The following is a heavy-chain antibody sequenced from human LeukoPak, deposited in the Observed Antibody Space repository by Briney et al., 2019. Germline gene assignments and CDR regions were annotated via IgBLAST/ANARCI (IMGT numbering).Heavy chain of an antibody. CDR3: ARGPLAYNFGEFDY. V-gene: IGHV4-30-2*01. CDR2: IFHSGST. D-gene: IGHD5-18*01. Sequence: SETLSLTCAVSGVSISSGGYSWRWVRQPPGKGLEWFGYIFHSGSTKYSPSLKSRVTISVDRPKNQFSLKLSSVTAADTAVYYCARGPLAYNFGEFDYWGQGALVTVSS. CDR1: GVSISSGGYS. J-gene: IGHJ4*02.